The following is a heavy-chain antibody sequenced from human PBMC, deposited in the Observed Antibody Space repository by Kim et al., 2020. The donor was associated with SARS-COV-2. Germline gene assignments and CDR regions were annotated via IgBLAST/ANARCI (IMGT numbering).Heavy chain of an antibody. CDR2: IYSCGST. V-gene: IGHV3-66*01. Sequence: GGSLRLSCAASGFTVSSNYMSWVRQAPGKGLEWVSVIYSCGSTYSADSVKGRFTISRDNSKNTMYLQMNSLRAEYTAVYYCARVGGGFLRDDFDYWGQGTLVTVSS. CDR3: ARVGGGFLRDDFDY. D-gene: IGHD1-26*01. J-gene: IGHJ4*02. CDR1: GFTVSSNY.